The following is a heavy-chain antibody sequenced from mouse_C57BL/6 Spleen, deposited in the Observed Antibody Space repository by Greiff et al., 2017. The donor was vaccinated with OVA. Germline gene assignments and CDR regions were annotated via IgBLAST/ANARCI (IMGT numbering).Heavy chain of an antibody. V-gene: IGHV1-47*01. Sequence: VQGVESGAELVKPGASVKMSCKASGYTFTTYPIEWMKQNHGKSLEWIGNFHPYNDDTKYNEKFKGKATLTVEKSSSTVYLELSRLTSDDSAVYYCARGLGRDYAMDYWGQGTSVTVSS. CDR1: GYTFTTYP. J-gene: IGHJ4*01. CDR2: FHPYNDDT. CDR3: ARGLGRDYAMDY. D-gene: IGHD4-1*01.